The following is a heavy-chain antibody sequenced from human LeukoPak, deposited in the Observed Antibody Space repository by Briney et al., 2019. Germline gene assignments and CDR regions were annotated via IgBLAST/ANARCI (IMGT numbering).Heavy chain of an antibody. Sequence: PGRSLRLSCAASGFFTFNNYWMHWVRQAPGKGLVWVSRINTDGSTTNYADSVKGRFTISRDNAKNILYLQMNSLRVEDTAVYYCARAYNSGLDYWGQGTLVTVSS. D-gene: IGHD3-22*01. CDR3: ARAYNSGLDY. J-gene: IGHJ4*02. CDR2: INTDGSTT. V-gene: IGHV3-74*01. CDR1: GFFTFNNYW.